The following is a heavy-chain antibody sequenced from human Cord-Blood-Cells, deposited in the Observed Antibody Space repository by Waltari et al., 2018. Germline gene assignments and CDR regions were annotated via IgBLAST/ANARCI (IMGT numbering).Heavy chain of an antibody. CDR3: AHRRVGWATYYFDY. J-gene: IGHJ4*02. Sequence: QITLKESGPTLVKPTQTLTLTCTFSGFSLSTSRVGVGWIRQPPGKALEWLALIYWDDDKRYSPSLKSRLTITKDTSKNQVVLTMTNMDPVDTATYYCAHRRVGWATYYFDYWGQGTLVTVSS. CDR1: GFSLSTSRVG. D-gene: IGHD6-19*01. CDR2: IYWDDDK. V-gene: IGHV2-5*02.